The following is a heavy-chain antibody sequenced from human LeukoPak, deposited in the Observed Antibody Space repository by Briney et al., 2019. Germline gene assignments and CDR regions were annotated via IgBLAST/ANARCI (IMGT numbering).Heavy chain of an antibody. D-gene: IGHD4-17*01. CDR1: GFTFSNFV. CDR2: SSGNGGGT. V-gene: IGHV3-23*01. Sequence: GGSLRLSCAASGFTFSNFVMSWVRQAPGKGLEWVSSSSGNGGGTYYADSVKGRFTFSRDNSKNTLYLQMNSLRAEDTALYYCAKQAVTTSGKYFDSWGQGTQVTVSS. J-gene: IGHJ4*02. CDR3: AKQAVTTSGKYFDS.